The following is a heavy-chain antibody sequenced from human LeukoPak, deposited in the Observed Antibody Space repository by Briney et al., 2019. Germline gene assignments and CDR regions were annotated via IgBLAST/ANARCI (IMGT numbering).Heavy chain of an antibody. V-gene: IGHV1-69*13. D-gene: IGHD3-10*01. CDR3: ARDYGSGSYYHWYYYMDV. CDR1: GYTFTSYA. CDR2: IIPIFGTA. J-gene: IGHJ6*03. Sequence: ASVKVSCKASGYTFTSYAISWVRQAPGQGLEWMGGIIPIFGTANYAQKFQGRVTITADESTSTAYMELSSLRSEDTAVYYCARDYGSGSYYHWYYYMDVWGKGTTVTISS.